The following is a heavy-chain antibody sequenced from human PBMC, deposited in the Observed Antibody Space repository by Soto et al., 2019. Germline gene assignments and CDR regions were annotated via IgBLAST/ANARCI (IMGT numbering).Heavy chain of an antibody. CDR3: ARRAAAVWFDP. D-gene: IGHD6-13*01. CDR2: IYYSGST. V-gene: IGHV4-39*01. Sequence: SETLSLTCTVSGGSISSGGYYWSWIRQHPGKGLEWIGFIYYSGSTYYNPSLKSRVTISVDTSKNQFSLKLSSVAAADTAVYYCARRAAAVWFDPWGQGTLVTVSS. J-gene: IGHJ5*02. CDR1: GGSISSGGYY.